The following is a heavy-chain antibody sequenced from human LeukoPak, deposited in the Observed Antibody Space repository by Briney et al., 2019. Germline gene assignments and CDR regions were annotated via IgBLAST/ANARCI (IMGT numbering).Heavy chain of an antibody. J-gene: IGHJ4*02. Sequence: PGGSLRLSCAASGFTFDDYAMHWVRQAPGKGLEWVSGISWSSGSIGYADSVKGRFTISRDNAKNSLYLQMNSLRAEDTALYYCAKGPGYSSGWDGDWGQGTLVTVSS. CDR1: GFTFDDYA. D-gene: IGHD6-19*01. V-gene: IGHV3-9*01. CDR2: ISWSSGSI. CDR3: AKGPGYSSGWDGD.